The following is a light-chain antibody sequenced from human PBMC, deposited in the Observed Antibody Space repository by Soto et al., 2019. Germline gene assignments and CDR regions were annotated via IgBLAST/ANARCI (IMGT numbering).Light chain of an antibody. J-gene: IGLJ1*01. CDR3: TSYTSSTPFYV. CDR2: DVY. V-gene: IGLV2-14*03. CDR1: SSDVGGYKY. Sequence: QSALTQPASVSGSPGQSIAISCTGSSSDVGGYKYVSWYQQHPGKAPQLMIYDVYNRPSGVSDRFSGSKSGDTASLTISGLQAEDEAYYYCTSYTSSTPFYVFGTGTKVTVL.